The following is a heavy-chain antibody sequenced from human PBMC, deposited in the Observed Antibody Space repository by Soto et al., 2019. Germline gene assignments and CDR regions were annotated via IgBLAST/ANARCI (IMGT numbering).Heavy chain of an antibody. CDR3: ARHGYSSSWYSLYYYYGMDV. V-gene: IGHV4-39*01. J-gene: IGHJ6*02. CDR2: IYYSGST. Sequence: PSETLSLTCTVSGGSISSSSYYWGWIRQPPGKGLEWIGSIYYSGSTYYNPSLKSRVTISVDTSENQFSLKLSSVTAADTAVYYCARHGYSSSWYSLYYYYGMDVWGQGTTVTVSS. CDR1: GGSISSSSYY. D-gene: IGHD6-13*01.